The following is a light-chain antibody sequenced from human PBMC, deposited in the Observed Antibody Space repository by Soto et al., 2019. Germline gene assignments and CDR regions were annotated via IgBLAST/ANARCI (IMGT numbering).Light chain of an antibody. CDR1: QSVSSNF. CDR2: GAS. Sequence: EIVLTQSPDTLSLSPGERATLSCRANQSVSSNFLAWYQQKPGQAPRLLISGASNRATGIPDRFSGSGSGTDFTLTISRLEPEDFAVYYCQQYGSYPRTFGQGTKVDIK. CDR3: QQYGSYPRT. J-gene: IGKJ1*01. V-gene: IGKV3-20*01.